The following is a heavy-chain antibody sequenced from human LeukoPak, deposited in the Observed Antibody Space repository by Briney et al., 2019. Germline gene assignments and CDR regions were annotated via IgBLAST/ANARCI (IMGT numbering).Heavy chain of an antibody. Sequence: GGSLRLSCAASGFTVSSNYMSWVRQAPGKGLEWVSVIYSGGSTYYADSVKGRFTISRDNSKNTLYLQMNSLRAEDTAVYYCARSRARLSWFDPWGQGTLVTVSS. CDR2: IYSGGST. CDR1: GFTVSSNY. CDR3: ARSRARLSWFDP. V-gene: IGHV3-66*01. J-gene: IGHJ5*02. D-gene: IGHD6-6*01.